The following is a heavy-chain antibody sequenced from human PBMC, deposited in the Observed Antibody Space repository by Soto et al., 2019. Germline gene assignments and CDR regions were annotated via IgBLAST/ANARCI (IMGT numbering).Heavy chain of an antibody. CDR3: AKDRNTAMVTGDFDY. CDR2: VSWTNISF. V-gene: IGHV3-9*01. Sequence: GGSLRLSCAASGFTFGDYAMHWVRQVPGRGLEWVSGVSWTNISFGYADSVKGRFTISRDNAKNSLYLQMNSLRREDTAFYYCAKDRNTAMVTGDFDYWGQGTLVTVSS. J-gene: IGHJ4*01. CDR1: GFTFGDYA. D-gene: IGHD5-18*01.